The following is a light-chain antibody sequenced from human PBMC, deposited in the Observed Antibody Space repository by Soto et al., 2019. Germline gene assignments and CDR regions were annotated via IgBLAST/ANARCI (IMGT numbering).Light chain of an antibody. V-gene: IGKV3-11*01. CDR3: QQRSNWPLLT. J-gene: IGKJ4*01. CDR2: DPS. CDR1: QSVSSY. Sequence: EIVLTQSPATLSLSPGERATPSCRASQSVSSYLAWYQQKPGQAPRLLIYDPSNRATGIPARFSGSGSGTDFTLTISSRETEDFAGYYCQQRSNWPLLTFGGGTKVAIK.